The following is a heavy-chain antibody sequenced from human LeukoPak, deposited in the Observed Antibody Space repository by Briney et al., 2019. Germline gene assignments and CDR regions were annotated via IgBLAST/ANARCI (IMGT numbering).Heavy chain of an antibody. V-gene: IGHV3-23*01. J-gene: IGHJ4*02. Sequence: GGSLRLSCEASGFTFSSYAMTWVRQAPGKGLEWVSTISDSGGSTYYADSVKGRFTISRDNSKNTLYLQMSSLRAEDTAVYYCAKDRGRYYDSSGYYWGYYFDSWGQGILVTVST. CDR3: AKDRGRYYDSSGYYWGYYFDS. D-gene: IGHD3-22*01. CDR2: ISDSGGST. CDR1: GFTFSSYA.